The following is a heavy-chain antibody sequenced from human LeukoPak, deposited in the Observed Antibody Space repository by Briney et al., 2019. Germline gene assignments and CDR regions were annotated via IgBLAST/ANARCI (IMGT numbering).Heavy chain of an antibody. J-gene: IGHJ3*02. Sequence: GGSLRLSCAASGFTFSSYSMNWVRQAPGKGLEWVSYISSSSSTIYYADSVKGRFTISRDNAKNSLYLQMNSLRAEDTAVYYCARQNRYCSGGSCYVAFDIWGQGTMVTVSS. CDR2: ISSSSSTI. D-gene: IGHD2-15*01. V-gene: IGHV3-48*04. CDR3: ARQNRYCSGGSCYVAFDI. CDR1: GFTFSSYS.